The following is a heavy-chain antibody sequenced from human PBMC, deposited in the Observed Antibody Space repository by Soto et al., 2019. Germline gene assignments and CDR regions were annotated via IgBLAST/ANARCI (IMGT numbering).Heavy chain of an antibody. D-gene: IGHD3-3*01. V-gene: IGHV3-15*01. CDR2: IKSKPSGGTT. Sequence: PGGSLRLSCADSGFTFTKAWMTWVRQAPGKGLEWIGRIKSKPSGGTTDYNAPVKGRFTISRDDSRNTVYTQMNSLKTEDTGVYYCAAGLGRVDTESWGQGILVTVSS. CDR3: AAGLGRVDTES. J-gene: IGHJ5*02. CDR1: GFTFTKAW.